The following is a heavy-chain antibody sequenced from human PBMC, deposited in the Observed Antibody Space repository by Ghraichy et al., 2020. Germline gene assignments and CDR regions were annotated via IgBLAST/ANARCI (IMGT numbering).Heavy chain of an antibody. CDR3: ARGSRILRFLEWDY. Sequence: SETLSLTCTVSGDSISSSNYYWGWIRQPPGKGLEWIASIYYSGSTYYNPSLKSRVSISVDTSKNQFSLKLSSVTAADPAVYYCARGSRILRFLEWDYWGQGTLVTVSS. D-gene: IGHD3-3*01. V-gene: IGHV4-39*01. CDR2: IYYSGST. J-gene: IGHJ4*02. CDR1: GDSISSSNYY.